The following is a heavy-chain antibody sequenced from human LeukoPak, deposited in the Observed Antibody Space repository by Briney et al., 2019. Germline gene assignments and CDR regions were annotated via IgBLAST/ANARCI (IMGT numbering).Heavy chain of an antibody. V-gene: IGHV4-39*01. J-gene: IGHJ4*02. Sequence: SETLSLTCTVSGGSICSGTYYWGWIRQPPGEGLEWIGSMCYSGSAYYNPSLESRVTISVDASKTQFSLRLSSVTAADTAVYYCARHYFDTSGYYPPADFWGQGTLVTVSS. CDR1: GGSICSGTYY. CDR3: ARHYFDTSGYYPPADF. CDR2: MCYSGSA. D-gene: IGHD3-22*01.